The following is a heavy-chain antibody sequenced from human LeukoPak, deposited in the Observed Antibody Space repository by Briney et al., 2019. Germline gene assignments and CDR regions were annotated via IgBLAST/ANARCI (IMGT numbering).Heavy chain of an antibody. D-gene: IGHD5-12*01. J-gene: IGHJ4*02. V-gene: IGHV5-51*01. CDR1: GYIFTNYW. CDR3: AKRVGGYIDY. CDR2: IYPGDSDT. Sequence: GESLKISCKGSGYIFTNYWIGWVRQMPGKGLERVGIIYPGDSDTRYSPSFQGQVTISADKSISTAYLQWSSLKASDTAMYHCAKRVGGYIDYWGQGTLVTVSS.